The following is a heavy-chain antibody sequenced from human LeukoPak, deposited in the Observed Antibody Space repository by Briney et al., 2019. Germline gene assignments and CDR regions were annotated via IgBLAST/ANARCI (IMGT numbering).Heavy chain of an antibody. D-gene: IGHD6-6*01. V-gene: IGHV4-59*01. CDR1: GGSITSYY. J-gene: IGHJ6*02. CDR2: IHYSGST. CDR3: ARGGGSSYYYGMDV. Sequence: PSETLSLTCTVSGGSITSYYWSWIRQPPGKGLEWIGYIHYSGSTNYNPSLKSRVTISVDTSKNQFSLQLSSVTAADTAVYYCARGGGSSYYYGMDVWGQGTTVTVSS.